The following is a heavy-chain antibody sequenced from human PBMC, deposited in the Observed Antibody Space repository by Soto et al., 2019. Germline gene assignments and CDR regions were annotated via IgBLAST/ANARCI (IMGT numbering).Heavy chain of an antibody. V-gene: IGHV3-9*01. D-gene: IGHD3-3*01. CDR2: ISWDSATI. CDR3: ARGPFGVAIAGFDP. CDR1: GFSFDEYA. Sequence: EEQLVESGGGLVQPGGSLRLSCAASGFSFDEYAMFWVRQAPGKGLEWVSSISWDSATIAYGDSVKGRFTISRDNAKNSLYLQMNSLRPEDTAFYYCARGPFGVAIAGFDPWGPGTLVTVSS. J-gene: IGHJ5*02.